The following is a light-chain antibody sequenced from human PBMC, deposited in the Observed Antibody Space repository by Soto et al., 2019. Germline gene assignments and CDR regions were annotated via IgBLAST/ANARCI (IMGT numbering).Light chain of an antibody. Sequence: QAVVTQEPSLTVSPGGTVTLTCGSSTGTVTSGHYPYWFHQKPGQAPRTLVYNTSDKHSWTPARFSGSLLGGKAALTLSGAQPEDEADFYCLLSYSGARVFGGATKVTVL. CDR3: LLSYSGARV. V-gene: IGLV7-46*01. CDR1: TGTVTSGHY. CDR2: NTS. J-gene: IGLJ3*02.